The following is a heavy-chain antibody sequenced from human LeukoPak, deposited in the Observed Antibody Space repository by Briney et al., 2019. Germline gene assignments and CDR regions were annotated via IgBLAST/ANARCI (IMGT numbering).Heavy chain of an antibody. CDR1: GFTFSSYW. Sequence: SGGSLRLSCAASGFTFSSYWMHRVRQAPGRGLVWVSRISTDGSSTNSADSVKGRFTISRDNAKNTLYLQMNSLRAEDTAVYYCVREYSSSSGRAFDIWGQGTMVTVSP. J-gene: IGHJ3*02. V-gene: IGHV3-74*01. CDR2: ISTDGSST. CDR3: VREYSSSSGRAFDI. D-gene: IGHD6-6*01.